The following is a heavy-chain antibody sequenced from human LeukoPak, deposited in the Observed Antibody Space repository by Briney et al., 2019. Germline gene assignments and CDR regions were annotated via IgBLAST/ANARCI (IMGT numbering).Heavy chain of an antibody. V-gene: IGHV3-23*01. D-gene: IGHD2-2*01. CDR1: GLTFSSYA. CDR2: FGLYGGTT. Sequence: GGSLRLSCAASGLTFSSYAMTWVRQAPGKGLEWVSSFGLYGGTTHYADSVKGRFTISRDNSKNTLYLQMTSLRADDTAVYYCVKDSSITSWYFAFDVWGQGTMVAVSS. CDR3: VKDSSITSWYFAFDV. J-gene: IGHJ3*01.